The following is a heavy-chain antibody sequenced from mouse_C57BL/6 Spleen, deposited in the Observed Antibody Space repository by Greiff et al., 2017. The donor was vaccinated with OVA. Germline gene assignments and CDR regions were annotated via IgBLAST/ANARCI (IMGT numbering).Heavy chain of an antibody. CDR3: AIGSSYPYYFDY. CDR1: GYAFSSSW. Sequence: QVQLQQSGPELVKPGASVKISCKASGYAFSSSWMNWVKQRPGKGLEWIGRIYPGDGDTNYNGKFKGKATLTADKSSSTAYMQLSSLTSEDSAVYFRAIGSSYPYYFDYWGQGTTLTVSS. CDR2: IYPGDGDT. V-gene: IGHV1-82*01. J-gene: IGHJ2*01. D-gene: IGHD1-1*01.